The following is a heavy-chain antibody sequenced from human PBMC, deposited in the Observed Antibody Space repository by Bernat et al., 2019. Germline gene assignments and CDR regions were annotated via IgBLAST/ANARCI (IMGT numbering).Heavy chain of an antibody. D-gene: IGHD6-19*01. V-gene: IGHV3-74*01. CDR2: INPDGSST. CDR1: GFTFSSYW. Sequence: EVQLAESGGGLVQPGGSLRLSCAASGFTFSSYWMHWVRQVPGKGPFWVSRINPDGSSTSYADSVKGRFTISRDNTNKILDLQMNSRRGEDTAVYYCARPSSWYGDDWFDPWGQGTLVTVSS. J-gene: IGHJ5*02. CDR3: ARPSSWYGDDWFDP.